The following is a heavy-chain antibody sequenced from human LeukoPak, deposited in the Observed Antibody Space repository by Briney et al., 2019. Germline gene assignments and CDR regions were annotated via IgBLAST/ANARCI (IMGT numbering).Heavy chain of an antibody. CDR2: IRSKAYGGTT. CDR3: TSTVDHSYYFDY. Sequence: GGSLRLSCTASGFTFGGYAMSWVRQAPGKGLEWVGFIRSKAYGGTTEYAASVKGRFTVSRDDSKSIAYLQMNSLKTEDTAVYYCTSTVDHSYYFDYWGQGTLVTVSS. V-gene: IGHV3-49*04. CDR1: GFTFGGYA. J-gene: IGHJ4*02. D-gene: IGHD4-23*01.